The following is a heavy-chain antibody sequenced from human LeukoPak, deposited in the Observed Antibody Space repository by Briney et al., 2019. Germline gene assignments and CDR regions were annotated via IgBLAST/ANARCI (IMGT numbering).Heavy chain of an antibody. Sequence: PGGSLRLSCAASGFTFSSYSMNWVRQAPGKGLEWVSYISSSSSTIYYADSVKGRFTISRDNAKNTLYLQMNSLRAEDTAVYYCARAVAGSESDYWGQGTLVTVSS. D-gene: IGHD6-19*01. J-gene: IGHJ4*02. CDR1: GFTFSSYS. CDR3: ARAVAGSESDY. CDR2: ISSSSSTI. V-gene: IGHV3-48*04.